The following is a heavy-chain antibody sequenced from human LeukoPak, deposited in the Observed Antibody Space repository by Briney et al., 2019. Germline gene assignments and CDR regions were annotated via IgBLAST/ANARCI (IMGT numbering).Heavy chain of an antibody. Sequence: GGSLRLSCAASGFTFDDYAMHWVRQAPGKGLEWVSGISWNSGSIGYADSVKGRFTISRDNAKNSLYLQMNSLRAEDTALYYCAKDIGPRGITLNYWGQGTLVTVSS. CDR2: ISWNSGSI. D-gene: IGHD3-16*01. J-gene: IGHJ4*02. V-gene: IGHV3-9*01. CDR1: GFTFDDYA. CDR3: AKDIGPRGITLNY.